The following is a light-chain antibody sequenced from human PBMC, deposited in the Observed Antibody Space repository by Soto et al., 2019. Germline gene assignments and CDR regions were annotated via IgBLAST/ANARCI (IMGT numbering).Light chain of an antibody. Sequence: DIPVTQSPATLSASVGDRVTITCRASQSISSWLAWYQQKPGKAPHLLIYDASNLEGGVPSRLSGSGSGTEFTLTISSMQPDDFATYYCQHQNSYRTFGQGTKVDI. CDR1: QSISSW. CDR2: DAS. CDR3: QHQNSYRT. J-gene: IGKJ1*01. V-gene: IGKV1-5*01.